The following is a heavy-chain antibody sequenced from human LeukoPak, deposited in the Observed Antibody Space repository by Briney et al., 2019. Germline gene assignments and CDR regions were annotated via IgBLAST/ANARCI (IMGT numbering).Heavy chain of an antibody. D-gene: IGHD1-14*01. CDR1: EFTFSKFA. J-gene: IGHJ4*02. Sequence: PGRSLRLSCAASEFTFSKFAMHWVRQAPGKGLEWVALISYDESNKYYADSVKGRLTVSRDNSKNTLYLQMNSLRAEDTAVYYCARDSHRNLIGYWGQGTLVTVSS. CDR3: ARDSHRNLIGY. V-gene: IGHV3-30*04. CDR2: ISYDESNK.